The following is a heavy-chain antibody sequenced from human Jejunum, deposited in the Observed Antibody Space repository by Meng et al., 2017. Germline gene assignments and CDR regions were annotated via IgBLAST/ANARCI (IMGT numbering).Heavy chain of an antibody. CDR2: ISTGATTM. CDR1: GFTFSNHY. J-gene: IGHJ4*02. Sequence: QVQLVESGGGLVKPGGSLRLSCAASGFTFSNHYMTWIRQAPGKGPEWVAYISTGATTMYYADSLKGRFTISRDDSKSSVYLQMNSLRDDDTAVYFCARGHWELNYWGQGTLVTVSS. CDR3: ARGHWELNY. D-gene: IGHD7-27*01. V-gene: IGHV3-11*01.